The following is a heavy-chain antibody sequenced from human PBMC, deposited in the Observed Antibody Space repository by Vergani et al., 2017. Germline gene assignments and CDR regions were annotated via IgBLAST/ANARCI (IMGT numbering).Heavy chain of an antibody. V-gene: IGHV4-61*02. J-gene: IGHJ3*01. D-gene: IGHD2-15*01. CDR3: ARRSGGYYSGGKVHPIRTAFDV. CDR2: ISASGNA. Sequence: QVQLQASGPGRVKPSQTLSLTCTMSGGYISAGYYFWSWIRQPAGKGLEWLGHISASGNASHSPSLKTRVSMSVDTSKNQFSLTVTSVTAADTAIYFCARRSGGYYSGGKVHPIRTAFDVWGHGTVVTVSS. CDR1: GGYISAGYYF.